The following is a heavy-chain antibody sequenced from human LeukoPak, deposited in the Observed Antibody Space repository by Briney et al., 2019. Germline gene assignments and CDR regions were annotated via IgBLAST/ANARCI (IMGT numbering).Heavy chain of an antibody. Sequence: GASVKVSCKASGYTFTSCYMHWVRQAPGKGLEWMGGFDPEDGETIYAQKFQGRVTMTEDTSTDTAYMELSSLRSEDTAVYYCATVSLASTVAFDYWGQGTLVTVSS. D-gene: IGHD2-15*01. J-gene: IGHJ4*02. CDR3: ATVSLASTVAFDY. CDR1: GYTFTSCY. CDR2: FDPEDGET. V-gene: IGHV1-24*01.